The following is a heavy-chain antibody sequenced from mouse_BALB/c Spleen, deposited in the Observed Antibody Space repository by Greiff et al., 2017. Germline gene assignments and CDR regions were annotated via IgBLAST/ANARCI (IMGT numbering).Heavy chain of an antibody. CDR2: ISSGGST. V-gene: IGHV5-6-5*01. Sequence: EVQRVESGGGLVKPGGSLKLSCAASGFTFSSYAMSWVRQTPEKRLEWVASISSGGSTYYPDSVKGRFTISRDNARNILYLQMSSLRSEDTAMYYCARAYYGNYAGAMDYWGQGTSVTVSS. D-gene: IGHD2-10*01. CDR1: GFTFSSYA. J-gene: IGHJ4*01. CDR3: ARAYYGNYAGAMDY.